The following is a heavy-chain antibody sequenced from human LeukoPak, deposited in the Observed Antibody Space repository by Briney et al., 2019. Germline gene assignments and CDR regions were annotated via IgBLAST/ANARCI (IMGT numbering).Heavy chain of an antibody. CDR3: ARHQGSHSYSSPLDY. V-gene: IGHV5-51*01. Sequence: GESLQISCQSSGYSFTSYWIGWVRPMPGKGLEWMGIIYPGDSDTRYSPSFQGQVTISADKSISTAYLQWSSLKASDTAMYYCARHQGSHSYSSPLDYWGQGTLVTVSS. J-gene: IGHJ4*02. CDR2: IYPGDSDT. D-gene: IGHD6-6*01. CDR1: GYSFTSYW.